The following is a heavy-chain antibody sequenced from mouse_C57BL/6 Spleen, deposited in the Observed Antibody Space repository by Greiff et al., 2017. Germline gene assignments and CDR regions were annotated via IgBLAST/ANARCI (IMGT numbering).Heavy chain of an antibody. CDR1: GYTFTGYW. V-gene: IGHV1-69*01. CDR2: IDPSDSYT. D-gene: IGHD2-4*01. J-gene: IGHJ2*01. Sequence: QVQLQQPGAELVMPGASVKLSCKASGYTFTGYWMHWVKQRPGQGLEWIGEIDPSDSYTNYNQKFKGKSTLSVDKSSSPAYMQLSSLTSEDSAVYYCARGDYDERYFDYWGQGTTLTVSS. CDR3: ARGDYDERYFDY.